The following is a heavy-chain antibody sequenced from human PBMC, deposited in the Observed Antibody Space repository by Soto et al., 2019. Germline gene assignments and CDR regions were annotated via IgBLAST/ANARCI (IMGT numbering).Heavy chain of an antibody. Sequence: ASVKVSCKASGYTFTGYYMHWVRQAPGQGLEWMGWVNPNSGGTNYAQKFQGWVTMTRDTSISTAYMELSRLRSEDTAVYYCARAVKHCSSTSCYYFDYWGQGTLVTVSS. CDR2: VNPNSGGT. V-gene: IGHV1-2*04. CDR1: GYTFTGYY. CDR3: ARAVKHCSSTSCYYFDY. J-gene: IGHJ4*02. D-gene: IGHD2-2*01.